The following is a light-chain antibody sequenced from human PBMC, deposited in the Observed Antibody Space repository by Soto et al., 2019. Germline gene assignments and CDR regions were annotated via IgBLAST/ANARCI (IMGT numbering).Light chain of an antibody. J-gene: IGKJ1*01. CDR1: QNINNN. Sequence: EIVMTQSPASLSVSPGARATLSCRASQNINNNLAWYQHKPGQAPRVVIYGASARATGIPARFSGSGSGTQFTLTISSLQSEDFAVYYCQQYYDWSPWTFGQGTKVEV. V-gene: IGKV3-15*01. CDR3: QQYYDWSPWT. CDR2: GAS.